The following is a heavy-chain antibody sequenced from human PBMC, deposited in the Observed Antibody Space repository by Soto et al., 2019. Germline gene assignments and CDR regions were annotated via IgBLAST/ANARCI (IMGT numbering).Heavy chain of an antibody. CDR3: ARGDQWLVPNY. Sequence: QVQLQQWGAGLLKPSETLSLTCAVYGGSFSGYYWSWIRQPPGKGLEWIGEINHSGSTNYNPSLKSRVTISVDTSKNQCSLKLSSVTAADTAVYYCARGDQWLVPNYWGQGTLVTVSS. CDR1: GGSFSGYY. V-gene: IGHV4-34*01. J-gene: IGHJ4*02. D-gene: IGHD6-19*01. CDR2: INHSGST.